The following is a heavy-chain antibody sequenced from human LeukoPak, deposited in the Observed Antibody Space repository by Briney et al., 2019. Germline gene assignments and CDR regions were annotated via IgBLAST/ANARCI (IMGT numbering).Heavy chain of an antibody. CDR1: GFTFDEYG. V-gene: IGHV3-20*04. D-gene: IGHD3-10*01. Sequence: GGSLRLSCAASGFTFDEYGMSWVRPAPGKGLEWVSGINWCGGETDYADSVKGGFIISRDNAKNSLYLQMSALTVDDTAVYYCVRHERGVYYYYYIDVWGKGTTVIVSS. CDR3: VRHERGVYYYYYIDV. CDR2: INWCGGET. J-gene: IGHJ6*03.